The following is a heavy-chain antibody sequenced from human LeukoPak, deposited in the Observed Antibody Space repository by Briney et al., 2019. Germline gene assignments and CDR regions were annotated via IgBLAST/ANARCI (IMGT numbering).Heavy chain of an antibody. CDR2: INSGGSTI. CDR3: ARGGVPGAFDY. J-gene: IGHJ4*02. V-gene: IGHV3-74*01. Sequence: GGSLRLSCAASGLTFSNNWMHWVRQAPGKGLVWVSRINSGGSTISYADSVKGRFTISRDNAKNTLYLQMNSLRAEDTAVYYCARGGVPGAFDYWGQGTLVTVS. D-gene: IGHD2-2*01. CDR1: GLTFSNNW.